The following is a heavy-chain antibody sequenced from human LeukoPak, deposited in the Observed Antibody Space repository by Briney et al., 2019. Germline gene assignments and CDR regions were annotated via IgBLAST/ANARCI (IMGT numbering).Heavy chain of an antibody. CDR2: IIPIFGTA. CDR1: GGTFSSYA. D-gene: IGHD2-2*01. CDR3: ARVRGYCSSTSCSSPYYYYGMDV. J-gene: IGHJ6*04. Sequence: SVKVSCKASGGTFSSYAISWVRQAPGQGLEWMGGIIPIFGTANYAQKFQGRVTITADESTSTAYMERSSLRSEDTAVYYCARVRGYCSSTSCSSPYYYYGMDVWGKGTTVTVSS. V-gene: IGHV1-69*13.